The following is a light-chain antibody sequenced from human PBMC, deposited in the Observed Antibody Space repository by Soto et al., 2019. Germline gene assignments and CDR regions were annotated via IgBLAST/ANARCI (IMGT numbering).Light chain of an antibody. CDR3: QQYLSYPWT. CDR1: QTINRW. CDR2: MAS. J-gene: IGKJ1*01. V-gene: IGKV1-5*03. Sequence: DIQMTQSPSTLSASVGDTVIITCRASQTINRWLAWYQQKSGKAPKVLICMASNLERGAPSRFSGSGSGTEFTLTISNLQPDDFATYYCQQYLSYPWTFGQGTKVEIK.